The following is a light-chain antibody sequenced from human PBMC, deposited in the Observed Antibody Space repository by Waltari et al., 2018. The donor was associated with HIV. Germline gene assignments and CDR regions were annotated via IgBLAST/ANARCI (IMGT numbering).Light chain of an antibody. V-gene: IGKV3-11*01. CDR2: DAS. J-gene: IGKJ4*01. Sequence: ETALTQSQAILSLSPGDRATLSCRARQNVGYYLAWYQQTPVQAPSVLIYDASKRAAGVPARFSGSGSGTDFTLTISSLEPEDFAVYYCQHRSDWPPITFGGGTKVEIK. CDR3: QHRSDWPPIT. CDR1: QNVGYY.